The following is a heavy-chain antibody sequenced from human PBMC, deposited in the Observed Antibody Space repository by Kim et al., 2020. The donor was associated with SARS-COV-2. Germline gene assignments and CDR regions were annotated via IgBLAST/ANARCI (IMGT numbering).Heavy chain of an antibody. Sequence: SVKVSCKATGDTFTNFPIHWVRQAPGQGLEWMGWISAGNGNTKYAQIFQDRLTITRDTSASTSYMELSSLQSEDTAVYYCARGDVVVITLWGQGTLVIVSS. D-gene: IGHD3-22*01. V-gene: IGHV1-3*01. CDR2: ISAGNGNT. J-gene: IGHJ4*02. CDR3: ARGDVVVITL. CDR1: GDTFTNFP.